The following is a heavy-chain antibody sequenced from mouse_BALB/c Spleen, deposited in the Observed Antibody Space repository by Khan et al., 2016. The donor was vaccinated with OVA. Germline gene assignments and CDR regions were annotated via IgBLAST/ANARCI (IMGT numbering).Heavy chain of an antibody. CDR3: ARSLYYSYGYAFDY. CDR1: GYSITSDYA. CDR2: ISSSGST. V-gene: IGHV3-2*02. J-gene: IGHJ4*01. D-gene: IGHD2-14*01. Sequence: EVQLQESGPGLVKPSQSLSLTCTVTGYSITSDYAWNWIRQFPGNKLEWMGYISSSGSTSYNPSLKSRISITRDKSKNQFFLQLKSVTTEDTATYYCARSLYYSYGYAFDYWGRGTSVTVSS.